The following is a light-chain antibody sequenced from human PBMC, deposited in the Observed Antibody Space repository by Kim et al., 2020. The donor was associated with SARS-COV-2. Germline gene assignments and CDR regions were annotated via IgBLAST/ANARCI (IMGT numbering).Light chain of an antibody. CDR1: SSNIGSNA. CDR2: SNN. V-gene: IGLV1-44*01. J-gene: IGLJ3*02. Sequence: QSVLTQPPSASGTPGQRVTISCSGSSSNIGSNAVNWYQHLPGTAPKLLIHSNNQRPSGVPDRFSGSKSGTSASLAISGLQSEDEGDYYCAAWDDSLNGEWVFGGGTQLTVL. CDR3: AAWDDSLNGEWV.